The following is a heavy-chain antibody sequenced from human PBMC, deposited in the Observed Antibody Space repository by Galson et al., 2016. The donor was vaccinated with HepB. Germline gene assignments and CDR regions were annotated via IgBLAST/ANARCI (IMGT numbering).Heavy chain of an antibody. CDR3: ARLCGGDCYNSGGLDV. D-gene: IGHD2-21*02. V-gene: IGHV3-30*09. CDR2: ISHDVYNR. CDR1: GFTFSRYD. J-gene: IGHJ3*01. Sequence: SLRLSCAASGFTFSRYDMYWIRQTPGKGLEWVAVISHDVYNRYHADSVKGRFAISRDNSADTLFLQMNSLRAEDTAVYYCARLCGGDCYNSGGLDVWGRGTMVTVSS.